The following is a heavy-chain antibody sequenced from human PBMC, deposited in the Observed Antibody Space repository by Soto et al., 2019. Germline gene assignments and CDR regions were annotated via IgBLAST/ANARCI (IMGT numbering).Heavy chain of an antibody. V-gene: IGHV3-30*03. D-gene: IGHD5-12*01. J-gene: IGHJ3*02. CDR1: GFTFSSYG. CDR2: ISYDGSNK. Sequence: GGSLRLSCAASGFTFSSYGMHWVRQAPGKGLEWVAVISYDGSNKYYADSVKGRFTISRDNSKNTLYLQMNSLRAEDTAVYYCAREYGISGAAFDIWGQGTMVTVSS. CDR3: AREYGISGAAFDI.